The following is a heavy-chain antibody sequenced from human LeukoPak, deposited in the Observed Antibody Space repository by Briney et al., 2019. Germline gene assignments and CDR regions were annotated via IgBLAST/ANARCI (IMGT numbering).Heavy chain of an antibody. D-gene: IGHD3-22*01. CDR2: ISSSRSTL. J-gene: IGHJ4*02. CDR1: GFTFSSYS. V-gene: IGHV3-48*04. Sequence: PGWSLRLSGAASGFTFSSYSMNWVRQAPGKGLEWVSYISSSRSTLYNAASVKGRFTISRDNAKNSLYLHMNSLRAEDTAVYYCARGHYDSSGGGGDYWGQGTLVTVSS. CDR3: ARGHYDSSGGGGDY.